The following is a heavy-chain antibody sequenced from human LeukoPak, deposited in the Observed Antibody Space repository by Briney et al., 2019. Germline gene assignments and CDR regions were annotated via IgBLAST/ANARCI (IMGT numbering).Heavy chain of an antibody. J-gene: IGHJ4*02. Sequence: PSETLSLTGTGSGGSITSYYWTWIRQPPGKGLEGIGYIYYSGSTNYNPSLKSRVSISVDTSKNLFSLKLSSVTAAHTALYYCATWAGTKYSSGWPPPPAYCGQRTLATVSS. CDR1: GGSITSYY. V-gene: IGHV4-59*08. CDR3: ATWAGTKYSSGWPPPPAY. CDR2: IYYSGST. D-gene: IGHD6-19*01.